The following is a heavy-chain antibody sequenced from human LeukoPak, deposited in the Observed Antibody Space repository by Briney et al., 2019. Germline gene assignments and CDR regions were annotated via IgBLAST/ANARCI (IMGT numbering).Heavy chain of an antibody. CDR2: INPDGSEK. J-gene: IGHJ4*02. D-gene: IGHD3-3*01. CDR1: GFPFSGYW. CDR3: ARDAWHDQSAY. Sequence: PGGSLRLSCAASGFPFSGYWMTWVRQAPGKGLEWVANINPDGSEKNYMDSVKGRFAISRDSAKNSMYLQMNSLRAEDTAVYYCARDAWHDQSAYWGPGALVTVSS. V-gene: IGHV3-7*01.